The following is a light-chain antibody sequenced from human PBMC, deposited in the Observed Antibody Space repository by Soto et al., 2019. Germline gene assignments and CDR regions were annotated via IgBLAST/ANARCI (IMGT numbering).Light chain of an antibody. CDR1: QSISSW. CDR3: QPYDTYSGT. Sequence: DIQMTQSPSTLSASVGDRVTITCRASQSISSWLAWYQQKPGKAPKLLIYRASSLESGVPPRFSGSGSGSEFPLTISRLQPDDFATYYCQPYDTYSGTFGPGTEVDIK. V-gene: IGKV1-5*03. CDR2: RAS. J-gene: IGKJ3*01.